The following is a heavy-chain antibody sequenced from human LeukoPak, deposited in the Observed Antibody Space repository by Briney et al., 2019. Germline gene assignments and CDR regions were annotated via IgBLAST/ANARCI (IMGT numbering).Heavy chain of an antibody. D-gene: IGHD3-22*01. CDR1: GFNFARNA. Sequence: GGSLRLSCAASGFNFARNAMSWVRQAPGKGLEWVSSIGGSGANIYYADSVQGRFTISRDNAENLLFLQLNSLTADDTAVYYCVKDAHYLHSSGYLIPFDYWGQGTLVTVSS. J-gene: IGHJ4*02. CDR3: VKDAHYLHSSGYLIPFDY. CDR2: IGGSGANI. V-gene: IGHV3-23*01.